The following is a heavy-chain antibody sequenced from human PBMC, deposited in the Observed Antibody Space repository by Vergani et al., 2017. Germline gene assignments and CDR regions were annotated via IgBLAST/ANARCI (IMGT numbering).Heavy chain of an antibody. V-gene: IGHV4-61*02. J-gene: IGHJ6*02. D-gene: IGHD6-13*01. Sequence: QVQLQESGPGLVRPSQTLSLTCTVSGGSISSGSYYWSWFRQPAGKGLEWIGRFYTGGGTSYNPSLKSRVTISVDKSKNQFSLQLSSVTAADTAVYYCARDPLYSTTWPFLLLDMHVWGQGTTVTVSS. CDR3: ARDPLYSTTWPFLLLDMHV. CDR2: FYTGGGT. CDR1: GGSISSGSYY.